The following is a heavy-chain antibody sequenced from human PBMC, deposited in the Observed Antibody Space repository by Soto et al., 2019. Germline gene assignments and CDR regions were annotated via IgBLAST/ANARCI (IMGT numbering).Heavy chain of an antibody. Sequence: QVKMVQSGAEVKKPGSSVKVSCKASGSTFSSYAIRWVRQAPGQGLDWMGGILPIYGTANYAQRFQGKCTSSADESTGTEYSELSSLRSEDTAMYYCVRSGSADSRVVFFDNSGQGALVTVSS. V-gene: IGHV1-69*01. CDR3: VRSGSADSRVVFFDN. D-gene: IGHD3-22*01. CDR2: ILPIYGTA. CDR1: GSTFSSYA. J-gene: IGHJ4*02.